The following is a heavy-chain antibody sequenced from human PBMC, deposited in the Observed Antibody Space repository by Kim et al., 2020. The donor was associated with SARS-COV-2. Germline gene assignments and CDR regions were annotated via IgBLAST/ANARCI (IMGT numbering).Heavy chain of an antibody. CDR3: AKERSWQQLGFDY. D-gene: IGHD6-13*01. J-gene: IGHJ4*02. Sequence: YADSVKGRFTISRDKSKNTLYLQMNSLGAEDTAVYYCAKERSWQQLGFDYWGQGTLVTVSS. V-gene: IGHV3-23*01.